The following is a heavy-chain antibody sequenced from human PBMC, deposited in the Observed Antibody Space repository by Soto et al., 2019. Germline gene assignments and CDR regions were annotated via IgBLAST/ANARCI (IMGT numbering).Heavy chain of an antibody. CDR1: GFSFSSYA. D-gene: IGHD3-16*02. J-gene: IGHJ4*02. CDR3: AKGGDYRH. Sequence: EVQVLQSGGGLVQPGGSLRLSCIASGFSFSSYAMSWVRQAPGTGLEWVSVMSGSVNSTYYADSVKGRFTISRDNSKNTLYLQMNSLRADDTAVYYCAKGGDYRHWGQGTLVTVSS. CDR2: MSGSVNST. V-gene: IGHV3-23*01.